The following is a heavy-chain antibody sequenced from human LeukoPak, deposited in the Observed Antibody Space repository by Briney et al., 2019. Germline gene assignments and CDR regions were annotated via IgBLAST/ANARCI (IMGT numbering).Heavy chain of an antibody. V-gene: IGHV3-23*01. CDR2: ISGSGGST. D-gene: IGHD4-17*01. CDR1: GFTFSSYA. CDR3: ANQPLTTVTTINFDY. Sequence: AGGSLRLSCAASGFTFSSYAMSWVRQAPGKGLEWVSAISGSGGSTYYADSVKGRFTISRDDSKNTLYLQMNSLRAEDTAVYYCANQPLTTVTTINFDYWGQGTLVTVSS. J-gene: IGHJ4*02.